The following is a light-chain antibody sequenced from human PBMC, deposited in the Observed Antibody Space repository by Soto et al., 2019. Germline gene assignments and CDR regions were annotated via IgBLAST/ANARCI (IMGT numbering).Light chain of an antibody. J-gene: IGKJ1*01. V-gene: IGKV3-20*01. Sequence: EIVLTQSPGTLSLSPGERATLSCRASQSVSSSYLAWYQQKPGQAPRLLIYGASSRATGIPDRFSGSGSGTAFTLTISRREPEDFEVYYCQRYGSSRTFGQGTKVEIK. CDR3: QRYGSSRT. CDR2: GAS. CDR1: QSVSSSY.